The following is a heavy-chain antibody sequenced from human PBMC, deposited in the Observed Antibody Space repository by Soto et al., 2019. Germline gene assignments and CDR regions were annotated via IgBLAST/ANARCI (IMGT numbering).Heavy chain of an antibody. CDR1: GGSISSGGYY. J-gene: IGHJ4*02. V-gene: IGHV4-61*08. CDR2: IYYTGST. CDR3: GRGDVSGYKFFDY. Sequence: SETLSLTCTVSGGSISSGGYYWSWIRQHPGKGLEWIGYIYYTGSTNYNPSLKSRVTISVDTSKNQFSLKLSSVTAAETAVYYCGRGDVSGYKFFDYGGQGTPATVS. D-gene: IGHD3-22*01.